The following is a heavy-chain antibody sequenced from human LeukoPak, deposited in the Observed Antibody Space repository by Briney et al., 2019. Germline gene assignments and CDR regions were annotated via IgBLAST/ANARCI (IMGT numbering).Heavy chain of an antibody. J-gene: IGHJ5*01. CDR2: LTRTSSAT. D-gene: IGHD5-18*01. CDR3: ATGGSEYRSDWFDS. V-gene: IGHV3-48*01. Sequence: GGSPRLSCVGSGFRFSSYDMNWVRKAPGRGLEWLSYLTRTSSATWYADSVKGRFTIFRDNAKSSLYLQMNSLRVEDTAVYYCATGGSEYRSDWFDSWGQGTLVNVAS. CDR1: GFRFSSYD.